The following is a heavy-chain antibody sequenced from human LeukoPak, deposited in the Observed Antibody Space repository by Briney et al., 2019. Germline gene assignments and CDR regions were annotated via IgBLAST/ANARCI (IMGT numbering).Heavy chain of an antibody. CDR3: AKRVTAMGTDYYYYMDV. Sequence: GGSLRLSCAASGFTFRSYAMSWVRQAPGKGLEWVSTISGSGGSTYYADSVKGRFTISRDNSKNTLYRQMNSLRAEDTAVYYCAKRVTAMGTDYYYYMDVWGKGTTVTVSS. D-gene: IGHD5-18*01. CDR2: ISGSGGST. CDR1: GFTFRSYA. J-gene: IGHJ6*03. V-gene: IGHV3-23*01.